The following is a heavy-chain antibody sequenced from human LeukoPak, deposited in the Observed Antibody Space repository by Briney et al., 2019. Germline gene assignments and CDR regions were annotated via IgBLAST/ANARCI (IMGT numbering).Heavy chain of an antibody. J-gene: IGHJ4*02. Sequence: KPSETLSLTCTVSGGSISSYYWSWIRQPAGEGLEWIGRLHTSGSTHYNPSLKSRVTISVDTSKNQFSLKLSSVTAADTAVYYCARCIVGAPRHFDYWGQGTLVTVSS. V-gene: IGHV4-4*07. CDR1: GGSISSYY. CDR3: ARCIVGAPRHFDY. CDR2: LHTSGST. D-gene: IGHD1-26*01.